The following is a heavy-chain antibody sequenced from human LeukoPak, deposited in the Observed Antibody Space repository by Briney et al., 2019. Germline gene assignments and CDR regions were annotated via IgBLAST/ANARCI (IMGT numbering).Heavy chain of an antibody. Sequence: GGSLRLSCAASGFTFSSYEMNWVRQAPGKGLAWVSYISSSGSTTYYADSAKGRFTISRDNAKNSLYLQMNSLRAEDTAVYYCAELGITMIGGVWGKGTTVTVSS. D-gene: IGHD3-10*02. CDR3: AELGITMIGGV. V-gene: IGHV3-48*03. J-gene: IGHJ6*04. CDR2: ISSSGSTT. CDR1: GFTFSSYE.